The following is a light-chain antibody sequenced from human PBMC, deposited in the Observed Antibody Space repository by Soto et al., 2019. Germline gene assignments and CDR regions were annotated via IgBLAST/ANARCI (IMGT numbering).Light chain of an antibody. CDR3: SSYAGSNNVV. CDR2: EVS. CDR1: SSDVGGYNY. J-gene: IGLJ2*01. V-gene: IGLV2-8*01. Sequence: QSALTQPPSASGSPGQSVTISCTGTSSDVGGYNYVSWYQQHPGKAPKLMVSEVSKRPSGVPDRFSGSKSGNAASLAVSGLQAGDEADYYCSSYAGSNNVVFGGGTELTVL.